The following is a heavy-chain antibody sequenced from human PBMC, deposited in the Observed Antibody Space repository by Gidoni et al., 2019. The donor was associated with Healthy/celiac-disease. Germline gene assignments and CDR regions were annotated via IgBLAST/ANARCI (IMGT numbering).Heavy chain of an antibody. D-gene: IGHD5-12*01. Sequence: EVQLVEAGGGMVKTGGALGHSWAASGLHVSNAWMSWVRQAPGKGRGWVGLITSKTDGGTSAYAAPVKGRFTISSVDSTNTLYLQLHSLKTADSAVYYCTTDLPEMATIFDYWGQGTLFTVSS. CDR2: ITSKTDGGTS. CDR3: TTDLPEMATIFDY. J-gene: IGHJ4*02. V-gene: IGHV3-15*01. CDR1: GLHVSNAW.